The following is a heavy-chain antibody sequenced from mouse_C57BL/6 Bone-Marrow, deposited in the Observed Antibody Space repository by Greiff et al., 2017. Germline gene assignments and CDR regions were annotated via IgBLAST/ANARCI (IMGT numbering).Heavy chain of an antibody. D-gene: IGHD3-2*02. CDR1: GFTFSDYG. CDR2: ISSGSSTI. V-gene: IGHV5-17*01. J-gene: IGHJ4*01. Sequence: EVQLVESGGGLVKPGGSLKLSCAASGFTFSDYGMHWVRQAPEKGLEWVAYISSGSSTIYYADTVKGRFTISRDNAKNTLFLQMTSLRSEDTAMYYCATNPQATEHYAMDYWGQGTSVTVSS. CDR3: ATNPQATEHYAMDY.